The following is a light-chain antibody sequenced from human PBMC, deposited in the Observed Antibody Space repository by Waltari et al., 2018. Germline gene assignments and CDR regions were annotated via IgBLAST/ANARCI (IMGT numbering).Light chain of an antibody. CDR3: AAWDDSLNGLYV. Sequence: QSVLTQPPSASGTPGQRVIISCSGSSSNIGSTTVTWSQQLPGTAPKLLIYSKNQRPSGVPDRFSGSKSGTSASLAISGLQSEEEADYYCAAWDDSLNGLYVFGTGTKVTVL. CDR2: SKN. CDR1: SSNIGSTT. V-gene: IGLV1-44*01. J-gene: IGLJ1*01.